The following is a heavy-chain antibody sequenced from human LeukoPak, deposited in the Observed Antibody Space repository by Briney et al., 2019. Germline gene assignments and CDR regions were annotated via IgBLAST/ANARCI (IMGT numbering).Heavy chain of an antibody. V-gene: IGHV3-21*01. J-gene: IGHJ3*02. D-gene: IGHD1-7*01. CDR1: GFTFSSYS. CDR3: AREQLNYHDAFDI. CDR2: ISSSSSYI. Sequence: GSLRLSCAASGFTFSSYSMNWVRQAPGKGLEWVSSISSSSSYIYYADSVKGRFTISRDNAKNSLHLQMNSLRAEDTAVYYCAREQLNYHDAFDIWGQGTMVTVSS.